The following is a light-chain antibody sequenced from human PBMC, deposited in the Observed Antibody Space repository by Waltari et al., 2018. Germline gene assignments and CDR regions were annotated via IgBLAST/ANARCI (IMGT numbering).Light chain of an antibody. CDR1: SSNIGAGYD. V-gene: IGLV1-40*01. CDR2: GNS. CDR3: QSYDSSLSGPWV. J-gene: IGLJ3*02. Sequence: QSVLTQPPSVSGAPGQRVTISCTGSSSNIGAGYDVHWYQQLPGPAPKLLIYGNSDRPSGVPDRFSVSKSGTSASLAITGLQAEDEADYYCQSYDSSLSGPWVFGGGTKLTVL.